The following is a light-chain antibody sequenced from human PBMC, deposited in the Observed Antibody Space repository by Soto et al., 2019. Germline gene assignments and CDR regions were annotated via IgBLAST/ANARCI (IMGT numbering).Light chain of an antibody. CDR1: SGHSTYI. Sequence: QLVLTQSSSASASLGSSVKLTCILSSGHSTYIIAWHQQQPGKAPRFLMTLDRSGSYDRGSGVPDRFSGSSSGADRYLTISNLQFEDEGDYYCETWYSNTHKVFGGGTKLTVL. V-gene: IGLV4-60*02. CDR3: ETWYSNTHKV. J-gene: IGLJ3*02. CDR2: LDRSGSY.